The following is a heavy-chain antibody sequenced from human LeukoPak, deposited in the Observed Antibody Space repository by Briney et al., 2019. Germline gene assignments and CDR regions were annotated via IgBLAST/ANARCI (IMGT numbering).Heavy chain of an antibody. J-gene: IGHJ5*02. D-gene: IGHD3-3*01. CDR2: ISTSSNYI. V-gene: IGHV3-21*01. Sequence: GGSLRLSCAASGFTFSSYSMNWVRQAPGKGLEWVSSISTSSNYIYYADSVKGRFTISRDNAKNSLYLQMNSLRAEDTAVYYCARDNTIFGVVIFPSDNWFDPWGQGTLVTVSS. CDR1: GFTFSSYS. CDR3: ARDNTIFGVVIFPSDNWFDP.